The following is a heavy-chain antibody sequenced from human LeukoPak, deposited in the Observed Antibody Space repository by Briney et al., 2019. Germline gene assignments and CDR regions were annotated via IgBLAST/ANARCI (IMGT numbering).Heavy chain of an antibody. V-gene: IGHV3-21*01. CDR3: ARQSPTYDAFDI. Sequence: GGSLRLSCAASGFTFSSYSMNWVRQAPGKGLEWVSSISSSSSYIYYADSVKGRFTISRDNAKNSLYLQMNSLRAEDTAVYYCARQSPTYDAFDIWGQGTMVTVSS. CDR2: ISSSSSYI. J-gene: IGHJ3*02. CDR1: GFTFSSYS.